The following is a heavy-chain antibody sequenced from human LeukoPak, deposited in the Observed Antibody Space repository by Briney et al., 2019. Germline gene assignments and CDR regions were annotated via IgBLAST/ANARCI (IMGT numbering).Heavy chain of an antibody. V-gene: IGHV3-74*01. CDR1: GFTFSNYW. CDR2: IYVDGRTT. Sequence: QSGGSLRLSCVASGFTFSNYWMHWVRQPPGKGLVWVSRIYVDGRTTNYADSVKGRFTISRDNAKNTVYLEMNSLSVEDTATYYCIRDFRSADLRGQGTLVTVTS. J-gene: IGHJ5*02. CDR3: IRDFRSADL.